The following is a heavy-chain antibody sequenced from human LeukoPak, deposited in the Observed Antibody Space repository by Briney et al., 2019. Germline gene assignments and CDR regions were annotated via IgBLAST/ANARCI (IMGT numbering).Heavy chain of an antibody. CDR3: ASGCGRFGWYGFDN. Sequence: GGALRLSCAASGFTVSSNNMSWVRQAPGKGREWGSVIFSGGSTYYADSVKGRFTISRDNSKNTLFLQMNSLTAEDTAVYYCASGCGRFGWYGFDNWGDGTLVTASS. CDR2: IFSGGST. J-gene: IGHJ3*02. V-gene: IGHV3-53*01. CDR1: GFTVSSNN. D-gene: IGHD2-15*01.